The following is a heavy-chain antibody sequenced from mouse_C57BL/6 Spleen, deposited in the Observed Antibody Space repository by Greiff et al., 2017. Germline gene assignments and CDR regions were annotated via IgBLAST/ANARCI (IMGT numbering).Heavy chain of an antibody. Sequence: QVQLKQSGAELVKPGASVKISCKASGYAFSSYWMNWVKQRPGKGLEWIGQIYPGDGDTNYNGKFKGKATLTADKSSSTAYMQLSSLTSEDSAVYFCASIYYGYERNYFDYWGQGTTLTVSS. CDR3: ASIYYGYERNYFDY. CDR2: IYPGDGDT. D-gene: IGHD2-2*01. CDR1: GYAFSSYW. V-gene: IGHV1-80*01. J-gene: IGHJ2*01.